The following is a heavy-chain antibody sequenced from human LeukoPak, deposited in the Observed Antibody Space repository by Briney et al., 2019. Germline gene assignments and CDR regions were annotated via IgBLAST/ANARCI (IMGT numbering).Heavy chain of an antibody. CDR3: ATGVPARTAYYYYGMDV. CDR1: GYTFTGYY. V-gene: IGHV1-2*02. J-gene: IGHJ6*02. Sequence: KPGASVKVSCKASGYTFTGYYLHWVRQAPGQGLEWMGWINPNSGGTNYAQKFQGRVTMTEDTSTDTAYMELSSLRSEDTAVYYCATGVPARTAYYYYGMDVWGQGTTVTVSS. CDR2: INPNSGGT. D-gene: IGHD1/OR15-1a*01.